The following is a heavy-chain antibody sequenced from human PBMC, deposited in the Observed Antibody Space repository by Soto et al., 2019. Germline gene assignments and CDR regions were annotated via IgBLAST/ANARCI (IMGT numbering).Heavy chain of an antibody. V-gene: IGHV1-18*01. Sequence: ASVKVSCKASGYTFTSYGISWVRQAPGQGLEWMGWISAYNGNTNYAQKLQGRVTMTTDTSTSTAYMELRSLRSDDTAVYYCARYNWNGAYYYYGMDVWGQGTTVTVSS. J-gene: IGHJ6*02. D-gene: IGHD1-20*01. CDR3: ARYNWNGAYYYYGMDV. CDR2: ISAYNGNT. CDR1: GYTFTSYG.